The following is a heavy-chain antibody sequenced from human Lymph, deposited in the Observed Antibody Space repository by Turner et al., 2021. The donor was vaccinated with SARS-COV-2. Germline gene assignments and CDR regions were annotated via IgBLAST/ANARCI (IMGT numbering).Heavy chain of an antibody. CDR3: SKGVRGAMIVVVIPYFDY. CDR2: ISGSGDDT. CDR1: GFTFNSYA. Sequence: EVQLLESGGGLVQPGGSLRLSCAASGFTFNSYAMGWVRRAPGEGVEWVSGISGSGDDTDYTDSVKGRFTISKDNSKNTLYLQMNKLRAEETAVYYCSKGVRGAMIVVVIPYFDYWGQGTLVTVSS. V-gene: IGHV3-23*01. D-gene: IGHD3-22*01. J-gene: IGHJ4*02.